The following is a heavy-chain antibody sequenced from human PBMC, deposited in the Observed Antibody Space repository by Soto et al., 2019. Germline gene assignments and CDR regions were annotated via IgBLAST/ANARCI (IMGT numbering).Heavy chain of an antibody. D-gene: IGHD5-18*01. J-gene: IGHJ6*02. V-gene: IGHV1-2*04. Sequence: ASVKVSCKASGYTFTGYYMHWVRQAPGQGLEWMGWINPNSGGTNYAQKFQGWVTMTRDTSISTAYMELSRLRAEDTAVYYCARDLWIQLWFGGAHYYYGMDVWGQGTTVTVSS. CDR2: INPNSGGT. CDR3: ARDLWIQLWFGGAHYYYGMDV. CDR1: GYTFTGYY.